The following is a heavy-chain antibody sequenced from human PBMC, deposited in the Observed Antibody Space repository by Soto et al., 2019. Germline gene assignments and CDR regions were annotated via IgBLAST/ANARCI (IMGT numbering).Heavy chain of an antibody. CDR2: MNPESGNI. J-gene: IGHJ4*02. Sequence: GASVKVSCKASGYTLTSYDINCVRQATGQGLEWMGWMNPESGNIGYAQKFQGRVTMTRDTSISTAYMDLIGLRSDDTAVYYCARFVRHQLPTIDFWGQGTLVTVSS. CDR3: ARFVRHQLPTIDF. CDR1: GYTLTSYD. V-gene: IGHV1-8*01. D-gene: IGHD2-2*01.